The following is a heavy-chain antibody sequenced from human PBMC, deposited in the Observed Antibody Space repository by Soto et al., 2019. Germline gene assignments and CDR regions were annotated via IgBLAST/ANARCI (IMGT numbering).Heavy chain of an antibody. CDR3: AHSGEFTAVSFDY. CDR2: IYWDDDK. CDR1: GFSLTTNGVG. V-gene: IGHV2-5*02. D-gene: IGHD3-10*01. J-gene: IGHJ4*02. Sequence: SGPTLANPPQTLTLTRNFSGFSLTTNGVGVGWIRQAPGKALEWLAVIYWDDDKRYSPSLRSRLTVTRDTSKDQVVLTMTNVDPVDTGTYFCAHSGEFTAVSFDYWGQGTLVTVSS.